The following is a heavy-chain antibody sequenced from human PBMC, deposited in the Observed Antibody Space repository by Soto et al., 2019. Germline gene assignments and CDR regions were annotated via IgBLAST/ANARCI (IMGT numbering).Heavy chain of an antibody. J-gene: IGHJ3*02. CDR3: ARHGPSDAFDI. CDR1: GFTFSSYW. CDR2: IKQDGSEK. V-gene: IGHV3-7*03. Sequence: GGSMRLSCAASGFTFSSYWMSWVRQAPGKGLEWVANIKQDGSEKYYVDSVKGRFTISRDNAKNSLYLQMNSLRAEDTAVYYCARHGPSDAFDIWGQGTMVTVSS.